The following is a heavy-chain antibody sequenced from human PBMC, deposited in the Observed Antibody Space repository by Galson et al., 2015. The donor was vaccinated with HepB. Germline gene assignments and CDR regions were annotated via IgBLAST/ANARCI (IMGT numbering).Heavy chain of an antibody. CDR2: ISTSGGST. J-gene: IGHJ4*02. CDR3: AKVSASASAY. V-gene: IGHV3-23*01. D-gene: IGHD6-13*01. Sequence: SPRLSCAASGFTFSSYAMNWVRQAPGKGLEWVSGISTSGGSTYYADSVKGRLTISRDNSKNTLYLQMNSLRAEDTAVYYCAKVSASASAYWGQGTLVTVSS. CDR1: GFTFSSYA.